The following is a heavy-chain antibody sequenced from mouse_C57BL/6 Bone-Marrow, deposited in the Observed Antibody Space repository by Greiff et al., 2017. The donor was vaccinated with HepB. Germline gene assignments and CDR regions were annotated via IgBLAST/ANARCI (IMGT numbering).Heavy chain of an antibody. J-gene: IGHJ2*01. CDR3: ARLRYYGSSYDY. Sequence: QVQLQQPGAELVRPGSSVKLSCKASGYTFTSYWMDWVKQRPGQGLEWIGNIYPSDSETHYNQKFKDKATLTVDKSSSTAYMQLSSLTSEDSAFYYCARLRYYGSSYDYWGQGTTLTVSS. CDR2: IYPSDSET. V-gene: IGHV1-61*01. CDR1: GYTFTSYW. D-gene: IGHD1-1*01.